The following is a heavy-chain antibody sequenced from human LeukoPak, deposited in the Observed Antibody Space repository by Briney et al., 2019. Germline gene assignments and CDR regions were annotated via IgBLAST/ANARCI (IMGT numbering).Heavy chain of an antibody. J-gene: IGHJ2*01. Sequence: SSETLSLTCTVSGGSISSYYWSWIRQPAGKGLEWIGRIYTSGSTNYNPSPKSRVTMSVDTSKNQFSLKLSSVTAADTAVYYCARDYYDSSGYYAEWYFDLWGRGTLVTVSS. D-gene: IGHD3-22*01. CDR3: ARDYYDSSGYYAEWYFDL. V-gene: IGHV4-4*07. CDR2: IYTSGST. CDR1: GGSISSYY.